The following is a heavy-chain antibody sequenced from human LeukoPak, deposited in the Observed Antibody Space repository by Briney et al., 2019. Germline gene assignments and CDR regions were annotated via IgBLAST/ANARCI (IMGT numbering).Heavy chain of an antibody. Sequence: ASVKVSCKASGYTFTGYYMHWVRQAPGQGLEWMGWINPNSGGTNYAQKFQGRVTMTRDTSISTAYMELSRLRSDDTAVYYCARATGLVPAAMVGSNWFDPWGQGTLVTVSS. V-gene: IGHV1-2*02. J-gene: IGHJ5*02. CDR2: INPNSGGT. D-gene: IGHD2-2*01. CDR1: GYTFTGYY. CDR3: ARATGLVPAAMVGSNWFDP.